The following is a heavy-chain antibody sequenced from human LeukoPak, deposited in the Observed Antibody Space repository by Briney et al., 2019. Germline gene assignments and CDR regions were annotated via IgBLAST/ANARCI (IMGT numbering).Heavy chain of an antibody. CDR2: IRYDGSNK. CDR1: GFTFSSYD. CDR3: AKRFDSSGYGIDY. J-gene: IGHJ4*02. Sequence: PGGSLRLSCAASGFTFSSYDMHWVRQAPGKGLEWVAFIRYDGSNKYYADSVKGRFTISRDNSKNTLYLQMNSLRPEDTAAYYCAKRFDSSGYGIDYWGQGTLVTVSS. D-gene: IGHD3-22*01. V-gene: IGHV3-30*02.